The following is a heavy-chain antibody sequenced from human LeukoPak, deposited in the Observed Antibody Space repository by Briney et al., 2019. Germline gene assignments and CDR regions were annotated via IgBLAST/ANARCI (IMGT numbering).Heavy chain of an antibody. Sequence: GGSLRLSCVASGFTFSSYAMNWVRQAPGKGLEWVSGISGSGGSTNYADSVKGRFTISRDNSKSTLFLQMNSLRAEDTAVYYCAKNLNPFDSWGQGILVTVSS. CDR2: ISGSGGST. CDR1: GFTFSSYA. V-gene: IGHV3-23*01. J-gene: IGHJ4*02. CDR3: AKNLNPFDS.